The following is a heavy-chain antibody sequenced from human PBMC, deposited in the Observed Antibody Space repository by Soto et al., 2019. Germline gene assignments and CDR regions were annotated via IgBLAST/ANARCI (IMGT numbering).Heavy chain of an antibody. D-gene: IGHD1-1*01. J-gene: IGHJ4*02. CDR1: GGAFTSYS. CDR3: PRDNTGLDY. V-gene: IGHV1-69*12. Sequence: QVHLVQSGAEVKKPGSSVKVSCKASGGAFTSYSFHWVRQAPGQGLEWMGGIIPMSGTTNYALKFQGRVTMTADVPTTTAYMELSSLRSEDTAIYYCPRDNTGLDYWGQGTLVTVSS. CDR2: IIPMSGTT.